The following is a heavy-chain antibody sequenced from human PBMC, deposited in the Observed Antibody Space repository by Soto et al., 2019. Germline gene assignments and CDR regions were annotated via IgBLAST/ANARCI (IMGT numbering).Heavy chain of an antibody. Sequence: QVQLVESGGGLVKPGGSLRLSCAASRFTFSDHYMSWIRQAPGKGLEWVSHISSSGDIIYYADSVKGRFTISRDNAKNSLYLQMNSLRAEDTAVYYCARDLGYYDSSGYFDYWGQGTLVTVSS. V-gene: IGHV3-11*01. J-gene: IGHJ4*02. CDR2: ISSSGDII. CDR1: RFTFSDHY. D-gene: IGHD3-22*01. CDR3: ARDLGYYDSSGYFDY.